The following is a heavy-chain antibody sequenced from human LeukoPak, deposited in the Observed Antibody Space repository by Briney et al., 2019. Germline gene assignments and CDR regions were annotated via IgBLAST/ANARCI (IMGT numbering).Heavy chain of an antibody. CDR2: IYSGGST. Sequence: GGSLRLSCAASGFTFSSYSMNWVRQAPGKGLEWVSVIYSGGSTYYADSVKGRFTISRDNSKNTLYLQMNSLRAEDTAIYYCARVLLREYFDYWGQGTLVTVSS. CDR1: GFTFSSYS. CDR3: ARVLLREYFDY. D-gene: IGHD2-21*02. J-gene: IGHJ4*02. V-gene: IGHV3-53*01.